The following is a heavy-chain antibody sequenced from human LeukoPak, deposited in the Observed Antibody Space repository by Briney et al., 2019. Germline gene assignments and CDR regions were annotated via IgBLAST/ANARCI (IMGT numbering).Heavy chain of an antibody. CDR1: GYSFTSYW. CDR3: ARRLVRGVISDHDAFDI. V-gene: IGHV5-51*01. D-gene: IGHD3-10*01. J-gene: IGHJ3*02. CDR2: IYPGDSDT. Sequence: GESLKISCKGSGYSFTSYWIGWVRQMPGKGLGWMGIIYPGDSDTRYSPSFQGQVTISADKSISTAYLEWSSLKASDTAMYYCARRLVRGVISDHDAFDIWGQGTMVTVSS.